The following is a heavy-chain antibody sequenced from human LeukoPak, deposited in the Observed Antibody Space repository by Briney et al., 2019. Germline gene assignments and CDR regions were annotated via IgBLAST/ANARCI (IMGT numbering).Heavy chain of an antibody. J-gene: IGHJ4*02. CDR1: GGSISSFF. CDR3: ARVVGGSSWYYFDY. V-gene: IGHV4-59*01. CDR2: IYYSGST. D-gene: IGHD6-13*01. Sequence: SETLSLTCTVSGGSISSFFWSWIRQPPGKGLEWIGYIYYSGSTNYNPSLKSRVTISVDTSKNQFSLKLSSVTAADTAVYYCARVVGGSSWYYFDYWGQGTLVTVSS.